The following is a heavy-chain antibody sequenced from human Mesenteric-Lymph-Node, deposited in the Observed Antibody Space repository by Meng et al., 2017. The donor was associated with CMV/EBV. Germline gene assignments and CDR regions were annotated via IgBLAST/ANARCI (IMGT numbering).Heavy chain of an antibody. CDR1: F. J-gene: IGHJ6*02. CDR3: ARGRYCSTSSCSGYYYYYGMDL. Sequence: FVHWLRQAPGQGPEWMGTINPRGGAASYAQKFQGRVSMTRDSSTRTVYMELSSLRSDDTAVYYCARGRYCSTSSCSGYYYYYGMDLWGQGTTVTVSS. D-gene: IGHD2-2*01. CDR2: INPRGGAA. V-gene: IGHV1-46*01.